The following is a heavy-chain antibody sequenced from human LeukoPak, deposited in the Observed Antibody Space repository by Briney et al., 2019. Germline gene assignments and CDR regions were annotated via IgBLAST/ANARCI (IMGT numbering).Heavy chain of an antibody. J-gene: IGHJ2*01. CDR1: GGSISSYY. D-gene: IGHD6-13*01. V-gene: IGHV4-59*01. CDR3: ARVSSSWYQDWYFDL. CDR2: IYYSGST. Sequence: PSETLSLTCTVSGGSISSYYWSWIRQPPGKGLEWIGYIYYSGSTNYNPSLKSRVTISVDTSKNQFSLKLSSATAADTAVYYCARVSSSWYQDWYFDLWGRGTLVTVSS.